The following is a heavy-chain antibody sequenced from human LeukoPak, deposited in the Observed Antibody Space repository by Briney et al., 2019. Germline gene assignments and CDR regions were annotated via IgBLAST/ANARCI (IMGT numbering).Heavy chain of an antibody. D-gene: IGHD3-22*01. J-gene: IGHJ4*02. CDR1: GGSFSGYY. CDR2: INHSGST. CDR3: ARGRNYYDSNFDY. Sequence: PSETLSLTCAVYGGSFSGYYWSWIRQPPGKGLEWIGEINHSGSTNYNPSLKSRVTISVDTSKNQFSLKLSSVTAADTAVYYCARGRNYYDSNFDYWGQGTLVTVSS. V-gene: IGHV4-34*01.